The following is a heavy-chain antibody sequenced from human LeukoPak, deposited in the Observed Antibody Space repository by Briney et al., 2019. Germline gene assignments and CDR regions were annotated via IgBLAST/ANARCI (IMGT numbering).Heavy chain of an antibody. J-gene: IGHJ4*02. CDR2: ISSSGSTI. CDR1: GFTFSSYE. Sequence: GGSLRLSCAASGFTFSSYEMNWVRQAPGKGLEWVSYISSSGSTIYYADSVKGRFTISRDNAKNSLYLQMNSLRAEDTAVYYCARVGSDYGTSFDYWGQGTLVTVSS. V-gene: IGHV3-48*03. CDR3: ARVGSDYGTSFDY. D-gene: IGHD1-26*01.